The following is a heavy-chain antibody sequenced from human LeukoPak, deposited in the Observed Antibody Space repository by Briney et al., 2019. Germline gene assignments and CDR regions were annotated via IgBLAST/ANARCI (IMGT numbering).Heavy chain of an antibody. J-gene: IGHJ2*01. CDR3: ARVYSGPRGYFDL. D-gene: IGHD2-21*01. V-gene: IGHV3-64D*09. Sequence: GGSLRLSCSASGFIFSSYYMHWVRQAPGKGLEYVSAITTNGGSTYYADSVKGRFTISRDNSKNTLYLQMSSLRADDTAVYYCARVYSGPRGYFDLWGRGTLVTVSS. CDR1: GFIFSSYY. CDR2: ITTNGGST.